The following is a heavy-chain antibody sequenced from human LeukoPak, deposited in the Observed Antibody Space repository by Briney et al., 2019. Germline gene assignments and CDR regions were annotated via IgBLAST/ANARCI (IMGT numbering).Heavy chain of an antibody. CDR2: IIPIFGTA. Sequence: GASVKVSCKASGGTFSSYAISWVRQAPGQGLEWMGGIIPIFGTANYAQKFQGRVTITADEPTSTAYMELSSLRSEDTAVYYCASHDSSGWPYYYYGMDVWGQGTTVTVSS. CDR3: ASHDSSGWPYYYYGMDV. CDR1: GGTFSSYA. V-gene: IGHV1-69*13. J-gene: IGHJ6*02. D-gene: IGHD6-19*01.